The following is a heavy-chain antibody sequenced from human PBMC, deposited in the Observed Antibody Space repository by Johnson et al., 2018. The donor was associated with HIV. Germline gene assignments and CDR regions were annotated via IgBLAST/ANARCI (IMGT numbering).Heavy chain of an antibody. D-gene: IGHD2-2*01. Sequence: QVQLVESGGGVVQPGGSLRLSCAASGFTFSSYAMHWVRQAPGKGLEWVAVISYDGSNKYYADSVKGRFTISRDNSKNTLYLQMNSLRAEDTAVYYCARGRSSTRQSDLGSGAFDIWGQGTMVTVSS. CDR1: GFTFSSYA. V-gene: IGHV3-30-3*01. J-gene: IGHJ3*02. CDR3: ARGRSSTRQSDLGSGAFDI. CDR2: ISYDGSNK.